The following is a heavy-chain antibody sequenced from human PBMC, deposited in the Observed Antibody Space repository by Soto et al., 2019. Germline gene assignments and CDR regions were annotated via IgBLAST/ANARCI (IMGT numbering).Heavy chain of an antibody. CDR1: GFTFSSYA. V-gene: IGHV3-23*01. Sequence: EVQLLESGGSLVQPGGSLRLSCAASGFTFSSYAMSWVRQAPGKGLEWVSAISGSGGSTYYADSVKGRFTISRDNSKNTLYLQMNRLRAEDTAVYYCAKADGYNFWFDYWGQGTLVTVSS. J-gene: IGHJ4*02. CDR2: ISGSGGST. D-gene: IGHD5-12*01. CDR3: AKADGYNFWFDY.